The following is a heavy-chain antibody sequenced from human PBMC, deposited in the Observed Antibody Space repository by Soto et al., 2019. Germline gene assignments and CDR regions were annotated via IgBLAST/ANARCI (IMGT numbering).Heavy chain of an antibody. CDR1: GYXFTSCL. J-gene: IGHJ5*02. Sequence: EXLKIYCRASGYXFTSCLVAWVRHMPGKGLEWMGIIFPSDSDTRYSPSFQGKVTISADRSNSTVFLQWARLNASDTAVYFCARKDKSGYFNWFDPWGQGTLVTVS. V-gene: IGHV5-51*01. D-gene: IGHD3-22*01. CDR2: IFPSDSDT. CDR3: ARKDKSGYFNWFDP.